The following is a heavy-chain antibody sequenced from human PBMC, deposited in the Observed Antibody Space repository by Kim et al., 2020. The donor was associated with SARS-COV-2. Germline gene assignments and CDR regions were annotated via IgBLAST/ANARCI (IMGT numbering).Heavy chain of an antibody. D-gene: IGHD1-1*01. CDR1: GGSFSGYY. Sequence: SETLSLTCAVYGGSFSGYYWSWIRQPPGKGLEWIGEINHSGSTNYNPSLKSRVTISVDTSKNQFSLKLSSVTAADTAVYYCARGRVWNYLDYWGQGTLVTVSS. J-gene: IGHJ4*02. V-gene: IGHV4-34*01. CDR3: ARGRVWNYLDY. CDR2: INHSGST.